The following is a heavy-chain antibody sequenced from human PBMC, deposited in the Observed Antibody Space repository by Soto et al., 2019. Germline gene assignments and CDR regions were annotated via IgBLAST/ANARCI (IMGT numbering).Heavy chain of an antibody. J-gene: IGHJ6*03. D-gene: IGHD3-3*01. CDR3: AREGNDFWSGYSHYYYYYMDV. CDR2: MNPNSGNT. Sequence: ASVKVSCKASGYTFTSADINWVRQATGQGLEWMGWMNPNSGNTGYAQKFQGRVTMTRNTSISTAYMELSSLRSEDTAVYYCAREGNDFWSGYSHYYYYYMDVWGKGTTVTVSS. V-gene: IGHV1-8*01. CDR1: GYTFTSAD.